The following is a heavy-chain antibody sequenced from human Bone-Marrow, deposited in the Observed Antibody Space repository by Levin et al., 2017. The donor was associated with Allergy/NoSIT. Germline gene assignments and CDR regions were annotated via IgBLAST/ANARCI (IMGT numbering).Heavy chain of an antibody. Sequence: PAGGSLRLSCAASGIIVSNNYMSWVRQAPGKGLEWVSTIYSEGSTYYTDSVKGRFTISRDNAKNALFLQMNTLRVEDTAVYYCARTMVPGIIGMNWGQGTLVTVSS. D-gene: IGHD3-10*01. CDR3: ARTMVPGIIGMN. CDR2: IYSEGST. V-gene: IGHV3-53*01. J-gene: IGHJ4*02. CDR1: GIIVSNNY.